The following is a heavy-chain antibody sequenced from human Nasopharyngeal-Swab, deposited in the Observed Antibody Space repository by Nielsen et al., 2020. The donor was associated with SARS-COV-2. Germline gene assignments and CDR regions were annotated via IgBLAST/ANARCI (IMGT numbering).Heavy chain of an antibody. J-gene: IGHJ4*02. CDR3: ARAIYCSSTSCFGFDY. Sequence: GGSLRLSCAASGFTFSSYGVHWVRQAPGKGLEWVAVIWYDGSNKYYADSVKGRFTISRDNSKNTLYLQMNSLRAEDTAVYYCARAIYCSSTSCFGFDYWGQGTLVTVSS. CDR2: IWYDGSNK. D-gene: IGHD2-2*01. V-gene: IGHV3-33*01. CDR1: GFTFSSYG.